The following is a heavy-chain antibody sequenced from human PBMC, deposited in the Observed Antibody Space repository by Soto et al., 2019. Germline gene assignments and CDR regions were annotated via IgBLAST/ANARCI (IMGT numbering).Heavy chain of an antibody. Sequence: SKNPSITCAVYGGSISSYYWSWIRQPPGKGLEWIGYIYYSGSTNYNPSLKSRVTISVDASKNQFSLKLSSVTAADTAVYYCARAGESTYYYYCSVLRTSRCFDLWCQGILVTV. CDR2: IYYSGST. V-gene: IGHV4-59*01. D-gene: IGHD3-22*01. CDR1: GGSISSYY. J-gene: IGHJ5*02. CDR3: ARAGESTYYYYCSVLRTSRCFDL.